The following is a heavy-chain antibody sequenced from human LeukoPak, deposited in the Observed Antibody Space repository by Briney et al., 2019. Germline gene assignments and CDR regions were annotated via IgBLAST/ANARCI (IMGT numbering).Heavy chain of an antibody. CDR3: ARSMSTTMVNWFDP. Sequence: GGSLRLSCAASGFTFSSHWMHWVRHTPGKELVWVSTISPDGTITMYADSVKGRFTISRDNAKNTVYIQTNSLRAEDTSVYSCARSMSTTMVNWFDPWGQGTLVTVSS. CDR2: ISPDGTIT. CDR1: GFTFSSHW. J-gene: IGHJ5*02. D-gene: IGHD5-18*01. V-gene: IGHV3-74*03.